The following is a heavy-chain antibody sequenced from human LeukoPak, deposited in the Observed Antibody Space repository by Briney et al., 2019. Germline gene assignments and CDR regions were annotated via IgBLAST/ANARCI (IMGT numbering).Heavy chain of an antibody. CDR3: ARANSGSDAY. D-gene: IGHD1-26*01. J-gene: IGHJ4*02. CDR1: GYTFTAYY. CDR2: INPNSGGT. V-gene: IGHV1-2*02. Sequence: ASVNVSCTASGYTFTAYYMHWVRQAPGQGLEWMGWINPNSGGTNYAQKFKGRVTMTRDTSISTAYMELSRLRSDDTAVYYCARANSGSDAYWGQGTLVTVSS.